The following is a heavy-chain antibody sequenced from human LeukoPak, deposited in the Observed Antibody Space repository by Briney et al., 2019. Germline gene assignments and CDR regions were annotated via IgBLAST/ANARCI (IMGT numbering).Heavy chain of an antibody. V-gene: IGHV1-18*01. CDR3: AVVGYYYGSGSYVDH. Sequence: GASVKVSCKASGYTFTSYGISWVRQAPGQGLEWMGWISAYNGNTNYAQKLQGRVTMTTDTSTSTAYIELRSLRSDDTAVYYCAVVGYYYGSGSYVDHWGQGTLVTVSS. D-gene: IGHD3-10*01. CDR1: GYTFTSYG. J-gene: IGHJ4*02. CDR2: ISAYNGNT.